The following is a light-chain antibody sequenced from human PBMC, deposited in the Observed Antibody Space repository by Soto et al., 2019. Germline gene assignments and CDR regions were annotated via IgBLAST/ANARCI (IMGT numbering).Light chain of an antibody. CDR3: QQYNSYLFT. CDR1: QSVSNS. CDR2: KAS. V-gene: IGKV1-5*03. J-gene: IGKJ2*01. Sequence: DIQMTQSPSTLSASVGDRVTITCRASQSVSNSLAWYQQKPGKAPKLLIYKASSLESGVPSRFSGSGSGTEFTLTISSLQPDDFATYYRQQYNSYLFTFGQGTKLEIK.